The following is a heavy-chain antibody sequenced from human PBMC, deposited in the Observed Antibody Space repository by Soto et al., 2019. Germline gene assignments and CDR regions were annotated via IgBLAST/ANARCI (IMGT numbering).Heavy chain of an antibody. J-gene: IGHJ5*02. CDR2: MNPGSGDT. CDR3: ERRATFGSLNWFDP. Sequence: VASVKVSCTASGYSFTNNDVSWVRQATGQGLEWMGWMNPGSGDTGYAQKFQGRVTMTRDISPATAYMELSSLRSDDPATYYCERRATFGSLNWFDPWGQGTLVTVS. CDR1: GYSFTNND. D-gene: IGHD3-9*01. V-gene: IGHV1-8*01.